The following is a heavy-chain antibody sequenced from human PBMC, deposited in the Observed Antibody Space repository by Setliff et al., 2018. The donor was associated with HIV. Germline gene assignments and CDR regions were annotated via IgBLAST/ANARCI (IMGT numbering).Heavy chain of an antibody. J-gene: IGHJ3*02. CDR3: ARAEMATIVAFDI. V-gene: IGHV4-39*07. CDR1: GGSVSSSTTYY. CDR2: MYYTGSS. Sequence: NPSETLSLTCTVSGGSVSSSTTYYWGWIRQPPGKGLEWIGSMYYTGSSYYNPSLTSRVTISVDTSKNHFSLKLTSVTAADTAVYYCARAEMATIVAFDIWGQGTMVTVSS. D-gene: IGHD5-12*01.